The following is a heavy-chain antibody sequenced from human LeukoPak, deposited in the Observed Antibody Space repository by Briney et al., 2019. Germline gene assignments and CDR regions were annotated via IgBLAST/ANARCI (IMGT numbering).Heavy chain of an antibody. CDR3: AKGRDSSGYSLVDY. D-gene: IGHD3-22*01. V-gene: IGHV3-9*01. CDR2: ITWNSDTI. Sequence: GGSLRLSCAASGFSFEEYAMHWVRQAPGKGLEWVSGITWNSDTIGYGDSVKGRFTISRDNAKNSLYLQMYSLRAEDTALYYCAKGRDSSGYSLVDYWGQGTLVTVSS. J-gene: IGHJ4*02. CDR1: GFSFEEYA.